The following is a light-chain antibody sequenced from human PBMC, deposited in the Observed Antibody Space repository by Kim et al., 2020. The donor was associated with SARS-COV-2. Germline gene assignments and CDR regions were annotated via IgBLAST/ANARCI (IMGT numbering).Light chain of an antibody. J-gene: IGKJ2*01. Sequence: SPGESATPYCTAIQSVSTHVAWDQQRRGQTPRLVIYSASTRATGIPARFSGSGSGTDFTLTISSLQSEDIAVYYCQQYNNWPPYNFGQGTKLEI. CDR3: QQYNNWPPYN. CDR2: SAS. CDR1: QSVSTH. V-gene: IGKV3-15*01.